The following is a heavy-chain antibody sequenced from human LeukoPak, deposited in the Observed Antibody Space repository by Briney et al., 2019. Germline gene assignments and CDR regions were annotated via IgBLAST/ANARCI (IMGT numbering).Heavy chain of an antibody. Sequence: SETLSLTCTVSGCSVSSGGYYWTWIRQPPGKGLEWIGYIYNSGSTNYNPSLKSRVTISADTSKNQFSLKLSSVTAVDTAVYYCARRSVGGGERFDYWGQGILVTVSS. CDR3: ARRSVGGGERFDY. CDR1: GCSVSSGGYY. CDR2: IYNSGST. V-gene: IGHV4-61*08. D-gene: IGHD3-16*01. J-gene: IGHJ4*02.